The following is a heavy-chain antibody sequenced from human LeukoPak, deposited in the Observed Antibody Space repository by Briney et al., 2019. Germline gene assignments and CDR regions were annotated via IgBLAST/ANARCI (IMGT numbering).Heavy chain of an antibody. CDR2: ICPSGST. V-gene: IGHV4-59*01. CDR3: ARDQISTTWYGAFDI. Sequence: PSETLSLTCTVSGASISNYYWSWIRQPPGKGLEWIGYICPSGSTYYNPSLKSRVTISADADKSQFSLKLRSVTAADTAVYYCARDQISTTWYGAFDIWGQGTMVSVSS. J-gene: IGHJ3*02. D-gene: IGHD6-13*01. CDR1: GASISNYY.